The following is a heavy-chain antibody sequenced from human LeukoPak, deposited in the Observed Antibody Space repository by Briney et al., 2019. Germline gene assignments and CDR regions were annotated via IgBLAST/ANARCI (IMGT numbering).Heavy chain of an antibody. CDR1: GGSISSSTYY. J-gene: IGHJ4*02. D-gene: IGHD6-19*01. Sequence: SETLSLTCTVSGGSISSSTYYWGWIRQPPGKGLECIGYIYYSGSTNYNPSLKSRVTISADTSKNQLSLKVSSVTAADTAVYYCARLDSSGWFFDSWGQGTLVTVSS. CDR2: IYYSGST. V-gene: IGHV4-61*05. CDR3: ARLDSSGWFFDS.